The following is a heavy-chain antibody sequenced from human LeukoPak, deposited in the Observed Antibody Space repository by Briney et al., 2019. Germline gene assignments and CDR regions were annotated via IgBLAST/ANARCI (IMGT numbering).Heavy chain of an antibody. J-gene: IGHJ5*02. D-gene: IGHD2-15*01. CDR1: GFTFSSYW. CDR3: ARGGLYCSGGRCLNWFDP. V-gene: IGHV3-7*03. CDR2: IKQDGSEK. Sequence: GGSLRLSCAASGFTFSSYWMSWVRQAPGKGLEWVANIKQDGSEKYYVDSVKGRFTISRDNAKNSLYLQMNSLRAEDTAVYYCARGGLYCSGGRCLNWFDPWGQGTLVTVSS.